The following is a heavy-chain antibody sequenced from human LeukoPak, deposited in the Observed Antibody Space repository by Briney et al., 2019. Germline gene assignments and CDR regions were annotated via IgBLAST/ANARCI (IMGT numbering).Heavy chain of an antibody. CDR3: ARESFSGYDTGHFDY. Sequence: SETLSLTCTVSGGSLSGFYWSWIRQPPGKGLEWIGYIYYSGSTNYNPSLKSRVTISVDTSKNQFSLKLSSVTAADTAVYYCARESFSGYDTGHFDYWGQGTLVTVSS. CDR2: IYYSGST. J-gene: IGHJ4*02. D-gene: IGHD5-12*01. CDR1: GGSLSGFY. V-gene: IGHV4-59*01.